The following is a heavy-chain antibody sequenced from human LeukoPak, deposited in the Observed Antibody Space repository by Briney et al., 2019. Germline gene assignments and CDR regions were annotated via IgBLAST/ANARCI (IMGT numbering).Heavy chain of an antibody. CDR2: ISSRYNII. CDR1: GFTFSDYN. Sequence: PGGSLRLPCAASGFTFSDYNMIWFRQAPGKGLECISFISSRYNIINYADSVKGRCTISRDNAENSLYLQLNSLRVEDTAVYYCARGHSDYDFRLYWGQGTLVTVSS. J-gene: IGHJ4*02. V-gene: IGHV3-48*01. CDR3: ARGHSDYDFRLY. D-gene: IGHD5-12*01.